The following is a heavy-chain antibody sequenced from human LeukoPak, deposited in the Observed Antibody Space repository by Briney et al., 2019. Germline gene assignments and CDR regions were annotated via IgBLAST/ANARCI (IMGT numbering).Heavy chain of an antibody. D-gene: IGHD4-23*01. CDR1: GYTFTGYY. CDR2: INPNSGGT. CDR3: AGRNSGYYYYGMDV. V-gene: IGHV1-2*04. Sequence: ASVKVSCKASGYTFTGYYMHWVRQAPGQGLEWMGWINPNSGGTNYAQKFQGWVTMTRDTSISTAYMELSRLRSDDTAVYYCAGRNSGYYYYGMDVWGQGTTVTVSS. J-gene: IGHJ6*02.